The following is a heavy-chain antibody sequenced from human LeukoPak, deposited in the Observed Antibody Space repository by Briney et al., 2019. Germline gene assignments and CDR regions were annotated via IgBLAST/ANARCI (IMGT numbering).Heavy chain of an antibody. CDR2: ISWNSGSI. CDR3: AKDSNPQYSYQVDY. D-gene: IGHD5-18*01. CDR1: GFTFDDYA. Sequence: GRSLRLSCAASGFTFDDYAMHWVRQAPGEGLEWVSGISWNSGSIGYADSVKGRFTISRDNAKNSLYLQMNSLRAEDTALYYCAKDSNPQYSYQVDYWGQGTLVTVSS. J-gene: IGHJ4*02. V-gene: IGHV3-9*01.